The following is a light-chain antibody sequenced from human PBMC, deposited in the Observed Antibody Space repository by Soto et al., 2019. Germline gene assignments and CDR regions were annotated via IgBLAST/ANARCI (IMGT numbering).Light chain of an antibody. J-gene: IGLJ1*01. CDR1: SIDVGAYNY. Sequence: QSALTQFASVSGSPGQSITISCTGTSIDVGAYNYVSWYQQHPDKAPKLLIYEVGNRPSGVSFRFSGSKSGNTASLTISGLQAEDEADYYCCSYAGSYTHVFGSGTKLTVL. CDR3: CSYAGSYTHV. V-gene: IGLV2-14*01. CDR2: EVG.